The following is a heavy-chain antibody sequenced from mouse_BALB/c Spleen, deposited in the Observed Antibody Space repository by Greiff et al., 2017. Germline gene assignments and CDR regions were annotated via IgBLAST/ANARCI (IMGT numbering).Heavy chain of an antibody. Sequence: QVQLQQPGAELVKPGASVKMSCKASGYTFTSYNMHWVKQTPGQGLEWIGAIYPGNGDTSYNQKFKGKATLTADKSSSTAYMQLSSLTSEDSAVYYCARGGYGNYEWFAYWGQGTLVTVSA. D-gene: IGHD2-10*02. J-gene: IGHJ3*01. CDR3: ARGGYGNYEWFAY. CDR1: GYTFTSYN. V-gene: IGHV1-12*01. CDR2: IYPGNGDT.